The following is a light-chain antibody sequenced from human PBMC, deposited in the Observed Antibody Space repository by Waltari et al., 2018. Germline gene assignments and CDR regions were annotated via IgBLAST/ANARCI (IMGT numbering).Light chain of an antibody. CDR3: QQSYKAPLT. J-gene: IGKJ2*01. V-gene: IGKV1-39*01. CDR1: QPISIY. CDR2: GAV. Sequence: DIQMTQSPSALSASVGDRVAITCRASQPISIYLTWYQQIPGKAPNLLIYGAVNLQDGVPSRFTGSGSGTDITLTISSLHPEDFGTYYCQQSYKAPLTFGQGTKLQIK.